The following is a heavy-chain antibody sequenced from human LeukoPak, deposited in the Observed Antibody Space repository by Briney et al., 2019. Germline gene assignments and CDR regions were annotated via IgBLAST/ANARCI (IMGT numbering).Heavy chain of an antibody. CDR3: ARSSSPDAFDI. J-gene: IGHJ3*02. Sequence: ASVKVSCKASGYTFTGYFMHWVRQAPGQGLEWMGWINPNSGGTNYAQQFQGRVTMTGDTSISTAYMDLSSLISDDTAVYYCARSSSPDAFDIWAEATMVTVSS. D-gene: IGHD6-6*01. CDR1: GYTFTGYF. V-gene: IGHV1-2*02. CDR2: INPNSGGT.